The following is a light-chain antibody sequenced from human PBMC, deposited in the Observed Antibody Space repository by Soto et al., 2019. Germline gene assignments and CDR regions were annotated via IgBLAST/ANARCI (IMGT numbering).Light chain of an antibody. CDR2: NNN. CDR3: ATWYESLDGPV. J-gene: IGLJ2*01. Sequence: QSVLTQPPSASGAPGQRVTISCSGSRSNIGSQVVQWFQHIPGTAPKLLMQNNNERPSGVPDRFSGSKYGTSAALAISGLQSEDEGAYYCATWYESLDGPVFGGGTKLTVL. CDR1: RSNIGSQV. V-gene: IGLV1-44*01.